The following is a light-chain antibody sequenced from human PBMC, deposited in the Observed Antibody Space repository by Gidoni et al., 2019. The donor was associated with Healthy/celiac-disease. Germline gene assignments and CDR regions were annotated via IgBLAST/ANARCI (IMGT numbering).Light chain of an antibody. CDR3: SSYTSSSTLV. V-gene: IGLV2-14*01. CDR2: DVS. Sequence: QSALTQPASMSGSPGQSITISCTGTSSDVGGYNYVSWYQQHPGKAPKLMIYDVSNRPSGVSNRFSGSKSGNTASLTISGLQAEDEADYYCSSYTSSSTLVFGGGTKL. J-gene: IGLJ3*02. CDR1: SSDVGGYNY.